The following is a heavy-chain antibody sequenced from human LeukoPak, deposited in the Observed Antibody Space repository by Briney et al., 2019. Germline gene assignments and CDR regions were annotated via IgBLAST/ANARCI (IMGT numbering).Heavy chain of an antibody. J-gene: IGHJ4*02. CDR1: GGSISSSSYY. Sequence: KTSETLSLTCTVSGGSISSSSYYWGWIRQPPGKGLEWIGSIYYSGSTYYNPSLKSRVTISVDTSKNQFSLKLSSVTAADTAVYYCARAVLRYFDWLFFAGPFDYWGQGTLVTVSS. CDR2: IYYSGST. D-gene: IGHD3-9*01. CDR3: ARAVLRYFDWLFFAGPFDY. V-gene: IGHV4-39*07.